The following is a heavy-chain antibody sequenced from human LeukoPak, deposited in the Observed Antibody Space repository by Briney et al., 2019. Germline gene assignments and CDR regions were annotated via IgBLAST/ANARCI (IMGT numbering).Heavy chain of an antibody. CDR2: INPNSGGT. J-gene: IGHJ4*02. Sequence: ASVNVSCKASGYTFDDYHIHWVRQAPGQGLEWMGWINPNSGGTNYVQKLQGRVTMTRDTSISTAYMELSRLTSDDTAVYYCARDIRPRVESFDYWGQGTLVTVSS. V-gene: IGHV1-2*02. D-gene: IGHD3-3*01. CDR3: ARDIRPRVESFDY. CDR1: GYTFDDYH.